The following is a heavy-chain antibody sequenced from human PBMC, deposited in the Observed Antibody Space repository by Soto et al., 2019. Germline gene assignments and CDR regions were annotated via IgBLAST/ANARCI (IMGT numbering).Heavy chain of an antibody. Sequence: QVQLVQSGAEVKKPGASVKVSCKASGDTFTDYYIHWVRQAPGQGLEWMGTVNPSGGHTTYAQHWLGRMNKTRDTSTSTLYMELTSLTSEDTAVYYCARGGHVVVVTAALDYWGQGTLVTVSS. J-gene: IGHJ4*02. CDR3: ARGGHVVVVTAALDY. CDR2: VNPSGGHT. CDR1: GDTFTDYY. V-gene: IGHV1-46*04. D-gene: IGHD2-21*02.